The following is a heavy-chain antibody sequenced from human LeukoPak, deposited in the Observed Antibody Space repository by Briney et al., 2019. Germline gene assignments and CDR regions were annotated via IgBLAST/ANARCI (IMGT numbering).Heavy chain of an antibody. J-gene: IGHJ4*02. D-gene: IGHD2-21*02. CDR1: GYTFTNYV. Sequence: ASVKVSCKASGYTFTNYVLHWLRQAPGQGLEWMGWINPNSGGTNYAQKFQGRVTMTRDTSIGTAHMELSRLTSDDTAVYYCARAEFCAPNCYYYFYYWGQGTLVTVSS. CDR3: ARAEFCAPNCYYYFYY. CDR2: INPNSGGT. V-gene: IGHV1-2*02.